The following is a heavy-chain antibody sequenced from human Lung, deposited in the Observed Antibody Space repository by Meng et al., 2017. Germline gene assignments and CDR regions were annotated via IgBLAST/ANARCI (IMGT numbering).Heavy chain of an antibody. J-gene: IGHJ4*02. Sequence: HVQLLQSGAEVKQPGASSKVSCKASDYTFTGYGVCWLRQAPGQGLEWMAWLGAHPGDTSFAPKFLGRVTVTADTATATAYMELRSLRSDDTAVYYCARGTPGRSCCDYWGLGTLVTVSS. D-gene: IGHD2-15*01. CDR2: LGAHPGDT. CDR1: DYTFTGYG. CDR3: ARGTPGRSCCDY. V-gene: IGHV1-18*01.